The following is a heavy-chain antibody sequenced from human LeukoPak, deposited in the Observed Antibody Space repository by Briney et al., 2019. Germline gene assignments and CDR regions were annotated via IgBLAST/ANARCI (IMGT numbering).Heavy chain of an antibody. V-gene: IGHV1-3*01. Sequence: ASVKVSCKASGYTFTSYAMHWVRQAPGQGLEWMGWINAGNGNTKYSQKFQGRVTITRDTSASTAYMELSSLRSEDTAVYYCARADIVVVPAAIHPYNWFDPWGQGTLVTVSS. CDR2: INAGNGNT. CDR3: ARADIVVVPAAIHPYNWFDP. J-gene: IGHJ5*02. CDR1: GYTFTSYA. D-gene: IGHD2-2*01.